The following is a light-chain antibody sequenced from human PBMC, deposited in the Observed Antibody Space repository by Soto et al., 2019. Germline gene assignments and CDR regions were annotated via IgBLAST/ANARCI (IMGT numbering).Light chain of an antibody. CDR1: SSSIGAGFD. Sequence: QSVLTQPPSVSGAPGQRVTISCTGSSSSIGAGFDVHWFQHFPGTAPKLLIYGTTNRPSGVPDRFSGSKSGASASLAITGLQAEDEADYFCASSTTDSLYVFGTGTKVTVL. CDR2: GTT. V-gene: IGLV1-40*01. CDR3: ASSTTDSLYV. J-gene: IGLJ1*01.